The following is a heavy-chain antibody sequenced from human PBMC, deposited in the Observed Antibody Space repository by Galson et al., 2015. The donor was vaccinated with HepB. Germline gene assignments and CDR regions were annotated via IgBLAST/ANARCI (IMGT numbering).Heavy chain of an antibody. D-gene: IGHD5-24*01. Sequence: SVKVSCKASGGTFSSYAISWVRQAPGQGLEWMGRIIPILGIANYAQKFQGRVTITADKSTSTAYMELSSLRSEDTAVYYCARAKEMATIPGGRTGFDYWGQGTLVTVSS. CDR2: IIPILGIA. CDR3: ARAKEMATIPGGRTGFDY. J-gene: IGHJ4*02. V-gene: IGHV1-69*04. CDR1: GGTFSSYA.